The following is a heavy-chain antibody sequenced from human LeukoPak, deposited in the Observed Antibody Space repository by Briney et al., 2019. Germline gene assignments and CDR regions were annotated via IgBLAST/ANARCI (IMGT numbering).Heavy chain of an antibody. D-gene: IGHD3-22*01. Sequence: GGSLRLSCTASGFTFGDYAMSWFRQAPGKGLEWVCFIRSKTYGGTTEYAASVKGRFTTSKDESKKIAYMQSNSRKNEDTAVYYCTSGGNYYDSAAEFDPWGQGTLVTVSS. V-gene: IGHV3-49*03. CDR3: TSGGNYYDSAAEFDP. CDR2: IRSKTYGGTT. J-gene: IGHJ5*02. CDR1: GFTFGDYA.